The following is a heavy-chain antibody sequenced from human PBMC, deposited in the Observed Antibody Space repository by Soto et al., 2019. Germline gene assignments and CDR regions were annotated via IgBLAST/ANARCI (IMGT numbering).Heavy chain of an antibody. D-gene: IGHD3-3*01. CDR1: GGSISSGGYY. J-gene: IGHJ6*02. Sequence: PSETLSLTCTVSGGSISSGGYYWSWIRQHPGKGLEWIGYIYYSGSTYYNPSLKTRVTISVDTSKNQFSLKLVYVTAADTAVYYCARDTSFLDDFWSGPTPRGMDVWGQGTTVTVSS. CDR3: ARDTSFLDDFWSGPTPRGMDV. V-gene: IGHV4-31*03. CDR2: IYYSGST.